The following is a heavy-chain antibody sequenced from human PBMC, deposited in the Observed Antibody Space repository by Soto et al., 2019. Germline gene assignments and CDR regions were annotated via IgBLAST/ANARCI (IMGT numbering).Heavy chain of an antibody. CDR3: ARDKFSSGWYAFDI. CDR2: IIPIFGTA. CDR1: GGTFSSYA. V-gene: IGHV1-69*13. Sequence: ASVKVSCKASGGTFSSYAISWVRQAPGQGLEWMGGIIPIFGTANYAQKFQGRVTITADESTSTAYMELSSLRSEDTAVYYCARDKFSSGWYAFDIWGQGTMVTVSS. J-gene: IGHJ3*02. D-gene: IGHD6-19*01.